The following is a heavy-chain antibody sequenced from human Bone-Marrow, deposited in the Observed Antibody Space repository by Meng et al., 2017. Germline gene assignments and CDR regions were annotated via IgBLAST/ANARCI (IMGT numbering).Heavy chain of an antibody. J-gene: IGHJ4*02. V-gene: IGHV3-30*04. D-gene: IGHD1-26*01. CDR3: ARGSSGSYSWLDY. CDR2: ISYDGSNK. CDR1: GLTFSSYA. Sequence: GGSLRLSCAASGLTFSSYAIDWVRQAPGKGLEWVAVISYDGSNKYYADSVKGRFTIFRDNSKNTLDLQMHSLRAEDTAVYYCARGSSGSYSWLDYWGQGTLVTVSS.